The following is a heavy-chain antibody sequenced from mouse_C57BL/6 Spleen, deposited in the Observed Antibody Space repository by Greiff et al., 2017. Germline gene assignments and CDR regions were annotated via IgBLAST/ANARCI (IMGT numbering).Heavy chain of an antibody. D-gene: IGHD1-1*01. V-gene: IGHV1-50*01. CDR2: IDPSDSST. CDR3: ARKGGYGNEEYYAMDY. Sequence: VQLQQPGAELVKPGASVKLSCTASGYTFTSYWMQWVKQRPGQGLEWIGEIDPSDSSTNYNQKFKGKATLTVDKSSSTADKQLSSLTSDDAAVYYWARKGGYGNEEYYAMDYWGQGTSVTVSS. J-gene: IGHJ4*01. CDR1: GYTFTSYW.